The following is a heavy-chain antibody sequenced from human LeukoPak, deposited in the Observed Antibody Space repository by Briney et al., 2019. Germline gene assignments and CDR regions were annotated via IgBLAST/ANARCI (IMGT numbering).Heavy chain of an antibody. D-gene: IGHD1/OR15-1a*01. CDR3: ARHDNLGNTRGFWYYVMDV. CDR2: IYFGGDT. V-gene: IGHV4-39*01. J-gene: IGHJ6*02. Sequence: SGTLSLTCSVSGGSIISSSYYWGSVRQPPGKGRELLGSIYFGGDTYDNPSLKSRFTMSVNMSKNHFSLTLNSVTDGGTAVYYCARHDNLGNTRGFWYYVMDVWGQGTTLIVSS. CDR1: GGSIISSSYY.